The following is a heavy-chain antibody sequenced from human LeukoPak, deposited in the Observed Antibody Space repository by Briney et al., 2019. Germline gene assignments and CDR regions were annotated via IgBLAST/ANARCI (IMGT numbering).Heavy chain of an antibody. J-gene: IGHJ4*02. Sequence: GGSLRLSCAASGFTLSSFALTWVRQAPGKGLEWVSAISGSGGSTYYADSVKGRFTISRDNSKNTLYLQMNSLRAEDTAVYYCAKDRDIVVVPAASPFDYWGQGTLVTVSS. CDR3: AKDRDIVVVPAASPFDY. V-gene: IGHV3-23*01. CDR2: ISGSGGST. CDR1: GFTLSSFA. D-gene: IGHD2-2*01.